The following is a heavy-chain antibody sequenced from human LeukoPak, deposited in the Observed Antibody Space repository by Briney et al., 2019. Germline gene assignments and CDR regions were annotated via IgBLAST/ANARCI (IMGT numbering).Heavy chain of an antibody. V-gene: IGHV4-59*11. CDR1: GGSIRSHY. CDR3: ARVRGWLQFIWFDP. D-gene: IGHD5-24*01. CDR2: IYYSGST. Sequence: SETLSLTCTVSGGSIRSHYWSWIRQPPGKGLEWIGYIYYSGSTNYNPSLKSRVTISVDTSKNQFSLKLSSVTAADTAVYYCARVRGWLQFIWFDPWGQGTLVTVSS. J-gene: IGHJ5*02.